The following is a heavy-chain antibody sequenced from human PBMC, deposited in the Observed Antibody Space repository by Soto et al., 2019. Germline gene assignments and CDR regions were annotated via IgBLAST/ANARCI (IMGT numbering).Heavy chain of an antibody. Sequence: QVQLVESGGGVVQPGRSLRLSCAASGFTFSSYGMHWVRQAPGKGLEWVAVISYDGSNKYYADSVKGRFTISRDNSKNTLYLQMNSLRAEDTAVYYCAKDMDDFWSCPPSGMDVWGQGTTVTVSS. V-gene: IGHV3-30*18. CDR2: ISYDGSNK. CDR1: GFTFSSYG. J-gene: IGHJ6*02. D-gene: IGHD3-3*01. CDR3: AKDMDDFWSCPPSGMDV.